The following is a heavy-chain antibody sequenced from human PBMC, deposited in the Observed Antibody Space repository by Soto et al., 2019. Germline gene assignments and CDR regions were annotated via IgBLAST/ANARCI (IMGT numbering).Heavy chain of an antibody. D-gene: IGHD5-12*01. CDR2: IYYSGST. V-gene: IGHV4-31*03. CDR1: GGSISSGGYY. J-gene: IGHJ4*02. Sequence: PSETLSLTCTVSGGSISSGGYYWSWIRQHPGKGLEWIGYIYYSGSTYYNQSLKSRVTISVDTSKNQFSLKLSSVTAADTAVYYCARDRYSGYADYWGQGTLVTVSS. CDR3: ARDRYSGYADY.